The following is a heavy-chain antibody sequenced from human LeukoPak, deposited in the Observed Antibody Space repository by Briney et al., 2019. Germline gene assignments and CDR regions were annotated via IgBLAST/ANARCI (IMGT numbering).Heavy chain of an antibody. D-gene: IGHD3-22*01. J-gene: IGHJ4*02. CDR3: ARGGYYDSSGWDFDY. V-gene: IGHV3-21*01. Sequence: PGGSLRLSCAASGFTFSTYAMSWVRQAPGKGLEWVSSISRSDYYIYYADSVKGRFTISRDNAKNSLYLQMISLRAEDTAVYYCARGGYYDSSGWDFDYWGQGTLVTVSS. CDR1: GFTFSTYA. CDR2: ISRSDYYI.